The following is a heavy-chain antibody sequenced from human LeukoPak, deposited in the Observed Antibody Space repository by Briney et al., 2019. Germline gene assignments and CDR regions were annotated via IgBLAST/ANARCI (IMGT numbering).Heavy chain of an antibody. Sequence: GESLKISRKGSGYSFTSYWIGWVRQMPGKGLEWMGIIYPGDSDTRYSPSFQGQVTISADKSISTAYLQWSSLKASDTAMYYCARLGIAVAGTAAGDAFDIWGQGTMVTVSS. D-gene: IGHD6-19*01. V-gene: IGHV5-51*01. J-gene: IGHJ3*02. CDR1: GYSFTSYW. CDR3: ARLGIAVAGTAAGDAFDI. CDR2: IYPGDSDT.